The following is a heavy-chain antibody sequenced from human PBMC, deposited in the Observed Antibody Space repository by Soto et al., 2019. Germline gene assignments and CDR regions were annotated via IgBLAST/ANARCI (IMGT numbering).Heavy chain of an antibody. CDR1: GYTFTSYA. Sequence: GASVKVSCKASGYTFTSYAMHLLRQAPGQRLEWMGWINAGNGNTKYSQKFQGRVTITRDTSASTAYMELSSLRSEDTAVYYCARPHFSSSYYFDYWGQGTLVTVSS. J-gene: IGHJ4*02. CDR3: ARPHFSSSYYFDY. V-gene: IGHV1-3*01. D-gene: IGHD6-13*01. CDR2: INAGNGNT.